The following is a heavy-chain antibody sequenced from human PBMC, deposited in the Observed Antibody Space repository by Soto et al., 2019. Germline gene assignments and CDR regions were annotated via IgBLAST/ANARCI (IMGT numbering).Heavy chain of an antibody. J-gene: IGHJ3*02. Sequence: EVQLLESGGGLVQPGGSLRLSCAASGFTFSTYALTWVRQAPGKGLEWVSSIGTHADTTYYVDSVKGRFSISRDNSKNTVYLQMSSLSAEDTAGYYCARPYVEVAVNEAFDIWGRGTMVTVSS. CDR2: IGTHADTT. D-gene: IGHD3-16*01. CDR3: ARPYVEVAVNEAFDI. V-gene: IGHV3-23*01. CDR1: GFTFSTYA.